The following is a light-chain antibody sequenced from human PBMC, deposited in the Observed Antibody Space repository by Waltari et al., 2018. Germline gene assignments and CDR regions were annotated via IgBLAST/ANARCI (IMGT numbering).Light chain of an antibody. CDR2: DVV. J-gene: IGLJ7*01. CDR1: SSDIATYNF. V-gene: IGLV2-11*01. Sequence: QSALPPPRSVSGSPGQTVPISCSGTSSDIATYNFVSWYQQHPGNAPKLLIYDVVKRPSGVPDRFSGSKSGNTASLTISGLQTEDEGDYYCCSYAGSYTFVFGGGTQLTVL. CDR3: CSYAGSYTFV.